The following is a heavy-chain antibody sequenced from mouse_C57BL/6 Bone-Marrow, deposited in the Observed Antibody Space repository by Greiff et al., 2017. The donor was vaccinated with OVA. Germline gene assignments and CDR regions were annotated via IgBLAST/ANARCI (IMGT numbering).Heavy chain of an antibody. CDR1: GFTFSDYY. CDR3: ARHEDGYYWFAY. CDR2: ISNGGGST. V-gene: IGHV5-12*01. Sequence: EVQWVESGGGLVQPGGSLKLSCAASGFTFSDYYMYWVRQTPEKRLEWVAYISNGGGSTYYPDTVKGRFTISRDNAKNTLYLQMSRLKSEDTAMYYCARHEDGYYWFAYWGQGTLVTVSA. D-gene: IGHD2-3*01. J-gene: IGHJ3*01.